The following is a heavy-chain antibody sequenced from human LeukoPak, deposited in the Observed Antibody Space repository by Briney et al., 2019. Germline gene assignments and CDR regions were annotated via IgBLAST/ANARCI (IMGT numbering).Heavy chain of an antibody. CDR1: GFTFSDHY. J-gene: IGHJ3*02. CDR2: TRNKGNSHTT. CDR3: ARPHDAFDI. V-gene: IGHV3-72*01. Sequence: GGSLRLSCAASGFTFSDHYMDWVRQAPGKGLEWVGRTRNKGNSHTTEYAASVKGRFTISRDDSKNSLYLQMNSLKTEDTAVYYCARPHDAFDIWGQGTMVTVSS.